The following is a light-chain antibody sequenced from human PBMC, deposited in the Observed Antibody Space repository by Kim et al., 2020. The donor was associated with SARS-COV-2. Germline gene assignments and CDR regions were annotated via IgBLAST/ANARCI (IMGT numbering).Light chain of an antibody. J-gene: IGLJ3*02. CDR2: VTTDGSH. CDR3: QTYGTGGV. Sequence: SACASLGASVTLTCTLSSGHSSYAIAWHQQRPEKGPRYLMKVTTDGSHNKGDGIPDRFSGSSSGAERYLTISSLQSEDEADYYCQTYGTGGVFGGGTQLTVL. V-gene: IGLV4-69*01. CDR1: SGHSSYA.